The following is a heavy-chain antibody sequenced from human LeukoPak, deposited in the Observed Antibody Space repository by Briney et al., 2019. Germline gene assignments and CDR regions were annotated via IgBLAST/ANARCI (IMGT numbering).Heavy chain of an antibody. D-gene: IGHD4-17*01. Sequence: PSETLSLTCAVYGGSFSGYYWSWIRQPPGKGLEWIGEINHSGSTNYNPSLKSRVTISVDTSKNQFSLKLSSVTAADTAVYYCARLRRKTTVSSLFDYWGQGTLVTVSS. V-gene: IGHV4-34*01. CDR3: ARLRRKTTVSSLFDY. J-gene: IGHJ4*02. CDR2: INHSGST. CDR1: GGSFSGYY.